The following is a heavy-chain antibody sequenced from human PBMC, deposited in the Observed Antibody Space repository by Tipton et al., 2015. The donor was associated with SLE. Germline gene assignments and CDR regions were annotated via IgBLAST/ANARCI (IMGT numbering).Heavy chain of an antibody. J-gene: IGHJ4*02. CDR1: GGSFSGYY. V-gene: IGHV4-34*01. CDR2: IYHRGNT. Sequence: TLSLTCAVYGGSFSGYYWSWIRQPPGKGLEWIGSIYHRGNTYYNPSLKSRVAVSVDTSKKQFSLSLSSVTAADTAVYYCARDARGGERDYWGQGTLVTVSS. CDR3: ARDARGGERDY. D-gene: IGHD3-10*02.